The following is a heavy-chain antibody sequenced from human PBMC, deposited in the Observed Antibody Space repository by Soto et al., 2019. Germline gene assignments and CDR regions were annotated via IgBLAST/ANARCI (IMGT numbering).Heavy chain of an antibody. CDR3: ARNCGDPNWASDYYGMDV. CDR1: GFTFRSYE. V-gene: IGHV3-48*03. J-gene: IGHJ6*02. D-gene: IGHD2-21*01. CDR2: ISRSGSTI. Sequence: EVQLVESGGGLVQPGGSLTLSCAASGFTFRSYEMNWVRQAPGKGLWWVSYISRSGSTIYYADSVKVLFTISRDNAKNALYVRMNSLRAEDTAVYYCARNCGDPNWASDYYGMDVWGQGTTVTVSS.